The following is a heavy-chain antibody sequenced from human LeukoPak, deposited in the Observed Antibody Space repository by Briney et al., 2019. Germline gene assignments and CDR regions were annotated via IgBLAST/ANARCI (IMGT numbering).Heavy chain of an antibody. D-gene: IGHD3-22*01. CDR2: IKKDGSEK. V-gene: IGHV3-7*01. CDR3: AREGGYYYDSSGLGT. CDR1: GFTFSSYW. Sequence: PGGSLRLSCAASGFTFSSYWMSWVRQAPGKGLEWVANIKKDGSEKYYVDAVKGRFTISRDNAKTSLYLQMNSLRAEDTAVYYCAREGGYYYDSSGLGTWGQGTLVTVSS. J-gene: IGHJ5*02.